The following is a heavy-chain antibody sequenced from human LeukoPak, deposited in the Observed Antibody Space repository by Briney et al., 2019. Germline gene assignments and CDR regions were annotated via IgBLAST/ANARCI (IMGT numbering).Heavy chain of an antibody. CDR1: GFTFSDYS. CDR2: IGTTGDSI. D-gene: IGHD3-10*01. Sequence: GGSLRLSCAASGFTFSDYSMNWVRQAPGKGLEWVSYIGTTGDSIFYADSVKGRFTISRDNAKNSLSLQMNTLRAEDTAIYYCARDYLYAFDIWGQGTMVTVSS. V-gene: IGHV3-48*01. CDR3: ARDYLYAFDI. J-gene: IGHJ3*02.